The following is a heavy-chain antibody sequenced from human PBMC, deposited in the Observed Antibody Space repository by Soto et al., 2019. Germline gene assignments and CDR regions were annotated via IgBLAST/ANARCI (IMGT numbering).Heavy chain of an antibody. V-gene: IGHV3-23*01. CDR2: INNSGGGT. Sequence: EMELLESGGGLVQPGGSLRLSCEASGFTFSSYALSWVRQAPGQGLEWVSDINNSGGGTYYAASVRGRFIISRDNSKNTLYLQMNSLRAEXTAXYFCAXXXXXYDILTVEGLDYWGQGTLVTVSS. CDR3: AXXXXXYDILTVEGLDY. J-gene: IGHJ4*02. CDR1: GFTFSSYA. D-gene: IGHD3-9*01.